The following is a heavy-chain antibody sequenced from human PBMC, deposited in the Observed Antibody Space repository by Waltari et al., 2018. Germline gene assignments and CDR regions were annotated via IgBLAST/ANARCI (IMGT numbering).Heavy chain of an antibody. D-gene: IGHD4-17*01. CDR3: ARWRPPDYGLDN. CDR1: GYTVTDYS. Sequence: QVQLVQSGSAFKKPGTSVKISCKASGYTVTDYSLNWVRQASGQGFEWMARVNTKYWKATYATGFTGRFVVSVSTSVSTAYLEIIRLKSGDTAVYYCARWRPPDYGLDNWGQGTLVTVSA. CDR2: VNTKYWKA. V-gene: IGHV7-4-1*02. J-gene: IGHJ4*02.